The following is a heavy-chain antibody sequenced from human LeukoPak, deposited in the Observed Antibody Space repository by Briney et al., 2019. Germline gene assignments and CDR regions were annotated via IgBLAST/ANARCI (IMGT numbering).Heavy chain of an antibody. J-gene: IGHJ3*02. CDR2: IYYSGST. CDR1: GGSISSYY. Sequence: SETLSLTCTVSGGSISSYYWSWIRQPPGKGLEWIGYIYYSGSTNYNPSLRSRVTISVDTSKNQFSLKLSSVTAADTAVYYCARSRVYAFWSGYGLSAAFDIWGQGTMVTVSS. CDR3: ARSRVYAFWSGYGLSAAFDI. D-gene: IGHD3-3*01. V-gene: IGHV4-59*01.